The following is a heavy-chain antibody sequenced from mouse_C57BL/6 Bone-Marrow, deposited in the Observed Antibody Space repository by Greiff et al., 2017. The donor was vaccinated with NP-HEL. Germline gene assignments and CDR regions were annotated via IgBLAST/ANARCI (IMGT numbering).Heavy chain of an antibody. Sequence: VQLQQSGAELARPGASVKLSCKASGYTFTSYGISWVKQRTGQGLEWIGEIYPRSGNTYYNEKFKGKATLTADKASSTAYMELRSLTSEDSAVYFCARYGVLRRGYFDVWGTGTTVTVSS. CDR3: ARYGVLRRGYFDV. V-gene: IGHV1-81*01. CDR1: GYTFTSYG. J-gene: IGHJ1*03. D-gene: IGHD1-1*01. CDR2: IYPRSGNT.